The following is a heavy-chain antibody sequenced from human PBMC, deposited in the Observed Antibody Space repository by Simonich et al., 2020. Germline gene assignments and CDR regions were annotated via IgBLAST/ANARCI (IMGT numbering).Heavy chain of an antibody. V-gene: IGHV3-53*01. D-gene: IGHD1-1*01. CDR1: GFTVSSNY. CDR3: ARWTATGYYFDY. CDR2: IYSGGRT. J-gene: IGHJ4*02. Sequence: EVQLVESGGGLIQPGGSLRLSCAASGFTVSSNYMSWVRQAPGKGLELVSVIYSGGRTYYADSVKGRFTISRDNSKNTLYLQINSLRAEDTAVYYCARWTATGYYFDYWGQGTLVTVSS.